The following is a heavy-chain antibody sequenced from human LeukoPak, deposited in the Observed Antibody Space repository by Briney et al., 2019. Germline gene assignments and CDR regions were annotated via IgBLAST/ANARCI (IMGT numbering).Heavy chain of an antibody. V-gene: IGHV3-74*01. CDR1: GFTFSSYW. Sequence: GGSLRLSCAASGFTFSSYWMHWVRQAPGKGLVWVSRINSDGSSTSYADSVKGRFTITRDNAKNTLYLQMNSLRAEDTAVYYCARERVVVTAIEDCYYGMDVWGQGTTVTVSS. D-gene: IGHD2-21*02. CDR3: ARERVVVTAIEDCYYGMDV. CDR2: INSDGSST. J-gene: IGHJ6*02.